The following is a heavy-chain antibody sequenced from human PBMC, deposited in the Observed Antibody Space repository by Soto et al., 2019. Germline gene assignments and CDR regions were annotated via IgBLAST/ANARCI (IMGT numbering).Heavy chain of an antibody. D-gene: IGHD6-13*01. CDR3: ARDGVSSSWYIPVDY. V-gene: IGHV1-18*01. Sequence: QVPLVQPGAEVKKPGASVKVSCKASGYTFTSYGISWVRQAPGQGLEWMGWISAYNGNTNYAQKLQDRVTMTTDTSTSTAYMELRSLRSDDTAVYYCARDGVSSSWYIPVDYWGQGTLVTVSS. CDR2: ISAYNGNT. J-gene: IGHJ4*02. CDR1: GYTFTSYG.